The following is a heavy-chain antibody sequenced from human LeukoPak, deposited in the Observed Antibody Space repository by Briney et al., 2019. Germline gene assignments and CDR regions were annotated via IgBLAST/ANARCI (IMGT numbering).Heavy chain of an antibody. CDR3: ARDLFGEVPAAGWFDP. D-gene: IGHD2-2*01. V-gene: IGHV7-4-1*02. CDR1: GYTFTSYA. CDR2: INTNTGNP. J-gene: IGHJ5*02. Sequence: GASVKVSCKASGYTFTSYAMNWVRQAPGQGLEWMGWINTNTGNPTYAQGFTGRFVFSLDTSVSTAYLQISSLKAEDTAVYYCARDLFGEVPAAGWFDPWGQGTLVTVSS.